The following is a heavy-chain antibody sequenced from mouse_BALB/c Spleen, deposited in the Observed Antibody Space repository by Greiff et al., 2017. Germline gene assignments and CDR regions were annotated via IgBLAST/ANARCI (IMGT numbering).Heavy chain of an antibody. CDR2: ISSGGGST. J-gene: IGHJ3*01. V-gene: IGHV5-12-1*01. CDR1: GFAFSSYD. Sequence: EVMLVESGGGLVKPGGSLKLSCAASGFAFSSYDMSWVRQTPEKRLEWVAYISSGGGSTYYPDTVKGRFTISRDNAKNTLYLQMSSLKSEDTAMYYCARLTKGFAYWGQGTLVTVSA. CDR3: ARLTKGFAY.